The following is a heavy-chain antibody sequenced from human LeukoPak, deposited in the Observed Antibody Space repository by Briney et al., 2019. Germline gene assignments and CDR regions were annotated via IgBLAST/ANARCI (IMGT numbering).Heavy chain of an antibody. V-gene: IGHV4-59*01. D-gene: IGHD5-12*01. Sequence: SETLSLNCTVSGGYISSYYWSWIRQPPGKGLEWIGYIYYSGSSNYNPSLKSRVTISVDTSKNQISLKLNSVTAADTAVYYYAIANRYDLYFDYWGQGTLVTVSS. CDR2: IYYSGSS. CDR1: GGYISSYY. CDR3: AIANRYDLYFDY. J-gene: IGHJ4*02.